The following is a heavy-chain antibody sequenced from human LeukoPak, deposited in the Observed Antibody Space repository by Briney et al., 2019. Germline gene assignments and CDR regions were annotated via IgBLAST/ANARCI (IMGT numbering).Heavy chain of an antibody. Sequence: GGSLRLSCAASGFTFTNYWMHWVRQAPGKGLVWVSRVLTDGSRISYADSVKGRFTISRDNARKTLYLEMDSLRAEDTAVYYCARVAVGGTRAFDIWGQGTTVTVSS. CDR3: ARVAVGGTRAFDI. V-gene: IGHV3-74*01. CDR2: VLTDGSRI. J-gene: IGHJ3*02. D-gene: IGHD6-19*01. CDR1: GFTFTNYW.